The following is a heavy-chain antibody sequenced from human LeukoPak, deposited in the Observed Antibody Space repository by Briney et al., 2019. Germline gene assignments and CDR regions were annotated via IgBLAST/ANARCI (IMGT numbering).Heavy chain of an antibody. D-gene: IGHD4-23*01. V-gene: IGHV3-23*01. J-gene: IGHJ3*02. CDR1: GFTFSSYA. Sequence: TGGSLRLSCAASGFTFSSYAMSWVRQAPGKGLEWVSAISGSGGSTYYADSVKGRFTISRENAKNSLYLQMNSLRAGDTAVYYCARWAAVDRAFDIWGQGTMVTVSS. CDR2: ISGSGGST. CDR3: ARWAAVDRAFDI.